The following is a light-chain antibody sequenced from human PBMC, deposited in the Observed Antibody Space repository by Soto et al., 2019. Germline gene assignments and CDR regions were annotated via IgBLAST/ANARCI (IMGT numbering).Light chain of an antibody. CDR3: QSYGSSRT. J-gene: IGKJ1*01. CDR2: GAS. V-gene: IGKV3-20*01. CDR1: QSVPSKY. Sequence: EIVLTQSPGTLSLSPGERATLSCRASQSVPSKYLAWYQQNPGQAPRLLIYGASNRATGIPDKFSGSGSGTDFTLSISRLEPEDFAVYYCQSYGSSRTFGHGTKVDIK.